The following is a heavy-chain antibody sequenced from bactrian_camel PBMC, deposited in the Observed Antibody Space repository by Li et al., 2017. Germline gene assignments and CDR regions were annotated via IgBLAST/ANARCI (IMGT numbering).Heavy chain of an antibody. CDR2: INTARRT. Sequence: HVQLVESGGGSVEAGGSLRLSCEASGYTWTTNTEMFTMAWFRQVPGKERARVAAINTARRTTYRNSVKGRFTISKDSSRNTLYLQMNNLEPADTAMYYCAAGTYGLSLMQAEYIYWGQGTQVTVS. D-gene: IGHD3*01. CDR3: AAGTYGLSLMQAEYIY. CDR1: GYTWTTNT. J-gene: IGHJ4*01. V-gene: IGHV3S53*01.